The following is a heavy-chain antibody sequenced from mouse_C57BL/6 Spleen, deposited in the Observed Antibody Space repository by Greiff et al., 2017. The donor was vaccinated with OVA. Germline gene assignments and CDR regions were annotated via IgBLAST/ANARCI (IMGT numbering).Heavy chain of an antibody. CDR2: IDPSDSYT. D-gene: IGHD4-1*01. Sequence: VQLQQPGAELVMPGASVKLSCKASGYTFTSYWMHWVKQRPGQGLEWIGEIDPSDSYTNYNQKFKGKSTLTVDKSSSTAYMQLSSLTSEYSAVYYGARSRTGTRAMDYWGQGTSVTVSS. V-gene: IGHV1-69*01. J-gene: IGHJ4*01. CDR1: GYTFTSYW. CDR3: ARSRTGTRAMDY.